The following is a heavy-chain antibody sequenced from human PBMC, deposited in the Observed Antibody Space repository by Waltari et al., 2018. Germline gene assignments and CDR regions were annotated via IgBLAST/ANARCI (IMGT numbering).Heavy chain of an antibody. V-gene: IGHV4-59*01. CDR3: ARDAPNWGFDY. CDR2: ST. Sequence: STNYNPSLKSRVTISVDTSKNQFSLKLSSVIAADTAVYYCARDAPNWGFDYWGQGTLVTVSS. D-gene: IGHD7-27*01. J-gene: IGHJ4*02.